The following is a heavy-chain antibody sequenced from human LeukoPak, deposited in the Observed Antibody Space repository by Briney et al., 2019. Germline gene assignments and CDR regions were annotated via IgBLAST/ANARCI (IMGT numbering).Heavy chain of an antibody. Sequence: GASVKVSCKASGYTFTSYGISWVRQAPGQGLEWMGWISAYNGNTNYAQKLQGRVTMTTDTSTSTAYMELRSLGSDDTAVCYCARDSYCSGGSCYYFDYWGQGTLVTVSS. J-gene: IGHJ4*02. CDR3: ARDSYCSGGSCYYFDY. CDR2: ISAYNGNT. V-gene: IGHV1-18*01. D-gene: IGHD2-15*01. CDR1: GYTFTSYG.